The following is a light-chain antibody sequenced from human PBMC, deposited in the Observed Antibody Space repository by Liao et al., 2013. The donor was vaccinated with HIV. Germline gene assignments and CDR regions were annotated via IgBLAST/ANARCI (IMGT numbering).Light chain of an antibody. CDR1: KLGDEY. CDR2: QDT. Sequence: SYELTQLPSVSVSPGQTASITCSGDKLGDEYASWYQQKPGQSPVLVIYQDTRRPSGIPERFSGSNSGNTATLTISGTQAMDEADYYCQAWDSSTVVFGGGTKLTVL. CDR3: QAWDSSTVV. J-gene: IGLJ2*01. V-gene: IGLV3-1*01.